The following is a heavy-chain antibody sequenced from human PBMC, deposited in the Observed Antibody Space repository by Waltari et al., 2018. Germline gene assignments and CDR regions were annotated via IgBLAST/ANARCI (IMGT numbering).Heavy chain of an antibody. V-gene: IGHV3-48*04. D-gene: IGHD3-10*01. J-gene: IGHJ2*01. Sequence: LVESGGHLVQPGGALRLSCAASGFTFSSYCLTWVRQAPGKGMEWISYINGGRDTIYYADSVKGRFTISRDNGRDSVSLQMNSLITDDTAVYYCVGSRGGFWCFDLWGRGTLVTVSS. CDR2: INGGRDTI. CDR1: GFTFSSYC. CDR3: VGSRGGFWCFDL.